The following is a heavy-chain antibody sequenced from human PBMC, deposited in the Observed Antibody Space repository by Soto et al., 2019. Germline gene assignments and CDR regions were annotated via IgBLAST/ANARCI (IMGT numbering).Heavy chain of an antibody. CDR3: AKDQLLWFGESARNHFDY. CDR1: GFTFSSYA. CDR2: ISGSGGST. V-gene: IGHV3-23*01. Sequence: PGGSLRLSCAASGFTFSSYAMSWVRRAPGKGLEWVSTISGSGGSTYYADSVKGRFTISRDNSKNTLYLQMNSLRAEDTAVYYCAKDQLLWFGESARNHFDYWGQGTLVTVSS. D-gene: IGHD3-10*01. J-gene: IGHJ4*02.